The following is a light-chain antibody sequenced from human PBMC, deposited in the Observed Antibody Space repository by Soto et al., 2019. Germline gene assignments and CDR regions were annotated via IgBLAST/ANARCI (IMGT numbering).Light chain of an antibody. J-gene: IGLJ1*01. CDR1: SSDVGAYNY. CDR2: DVS. Sequence: QSALTQPASLSGSPGPSITISCTVTSSDVGAYNYDSWYQQYPGEAPKVIIYDVSHRPAGVSNRFSGSKSDNTASLTISGLQTQDEADYYCSSYTSATTYVFGTGTKLTVL. CDR3: SSYTSATTYV. V-gene: IGLV2-14*01.